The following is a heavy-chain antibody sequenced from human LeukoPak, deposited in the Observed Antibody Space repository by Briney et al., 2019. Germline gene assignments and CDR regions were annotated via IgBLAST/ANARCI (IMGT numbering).Heavy chain of an antibody. D-gene: IGHD2-8*01. Sequence: GGSLRLSCAASRFSFSSYGMHWLRQAPGKGLDWVAYIQYDGSNEQYADSVKGRFSISRDSSKNTLYLQMNSLRAEDTAVYYCAKDRCSNGVGCYYYYMDVWGKGTTVTISS. CDR1: RFSFSSYG. CDR3: AKDRCSNGVGCYYYYMDV. CDR2: IQYDGSNE. J-gene: IGHJ6*03. V-gene: IGHV3-30*02.